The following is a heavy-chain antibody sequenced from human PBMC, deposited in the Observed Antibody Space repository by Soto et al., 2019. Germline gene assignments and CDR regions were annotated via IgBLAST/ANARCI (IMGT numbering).Heavy chain of an antibody. CDR2: INPSGGST. J-gene: IGHJ4*02. CDR1: GYTFTSYY. CDR3: ATDPNPYYYGSGSYYNSLDY. V-gene: IGHV1-46*01. Sequence: GASVKVSCKASGYTFTSYYMHWVRQAPGQGLEWMGIINPSGGSTSYAQKFQGRVTMTRDTSTSTVYMELSSLRSEDTAVYYCATDPNPYYYGSGSYYNSLDYWGQGTLVTVSS. D-gene: IGHD3-10*01.